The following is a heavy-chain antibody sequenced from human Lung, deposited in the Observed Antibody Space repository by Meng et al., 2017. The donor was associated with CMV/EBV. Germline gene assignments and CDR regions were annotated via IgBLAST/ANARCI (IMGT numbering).Heavy chain of an antibody. D-gene: IGHD6-19*01. J-gene: IGHJ6*01. CDR3: AKDRVARWLAAEVDYYGMEA. Sequence: SCAPSGFIFSSYAMHWVRQAPGKGLEWVALVYYDGSNQYYSDSVRGRFNISRNNSKNTLFLQMNSLRGEDTGVYYCAKDRVARWLAAEVDYYGMEAWXQGNXVNGAS. CDR1: GFIFSSYA. CDR2: VYYDGSNQ. V-gene: IGHV3-33*06.